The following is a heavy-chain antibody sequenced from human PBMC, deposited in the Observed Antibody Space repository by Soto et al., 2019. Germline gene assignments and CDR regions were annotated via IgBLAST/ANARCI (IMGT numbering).Heavy chain of an antibody. Sequence: GSLILSCAASGFTFTRYSMNWVRQAPGKGLEWVSSISSTTNYIYYGDSMKGRFTISRDNAKNSLYLEMDSLRAEDTAVYYCARESEDLSSNFDYWGQGTLVTVSS. CDR1: GFTFTRYS. J-gene: IGHJ4*02. CDR3: ARESEDLSSNFDY. CDR2: ISSTTNYI. V-gene: IGHV3-21*06.